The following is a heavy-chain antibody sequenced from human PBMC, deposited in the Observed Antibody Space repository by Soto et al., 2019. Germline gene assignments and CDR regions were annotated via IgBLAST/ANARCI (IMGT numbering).Heavy chain of an antibody. V-gene: IGHV3-23*01. J-gene: IGHJ4*02. Sequence: GVSRRLTCTASGFSFSSLAMSWVRQSPGKGLGWVSSISGRGVDTLYADSGKGRFTISRDNSRNTLYLQVNSLRAEDTAVYYCAKDQTDVTLFDYWGQGTLVTVSS. D-gene: IGHD2-21*02. CDR3: AKDQTDVTLFDY. CDR2: ISGRGVDT. CDR1: GFSFSSLA.